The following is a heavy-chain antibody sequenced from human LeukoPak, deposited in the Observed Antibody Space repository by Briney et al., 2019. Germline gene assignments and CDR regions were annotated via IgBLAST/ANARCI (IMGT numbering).Heavy chain of an antibody. CDR3: ARLLRGAGPIDY. CDR2: ISSGSTI. Sequence: WGSLRLSCAASGFTFSDYYMSWIRQAPGKGLEWVSYISSGSTIYYADSVKGRFTISRDNAKNSLYLQMNSLRAEDTAVYYCARLLRGAGPIDYRGQGTLVTVSS. V-gene: IGHV3-11*01. J-gene: IGHJ4*02. CDR1: GFTFSDYY. D-gene: IGHD1-7*01.